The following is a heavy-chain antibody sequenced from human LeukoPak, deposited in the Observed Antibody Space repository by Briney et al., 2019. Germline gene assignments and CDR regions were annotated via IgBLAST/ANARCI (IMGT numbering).Heavy chain of an antibody. J-gene: IGHJ4*02. V-gene: IGHV1-8*01. CDR2: MNPNSGNT. Sequence: ASVKVSCKASGYTFTSYDINWVRQATGQGLEWMGWMNPNSGNTGYAQKFQGRVTMTRNTSISTAYMELSSLRSEDTAVYYCARGSLGYYDSSGKPDDYWGQGTLVTASS. D-gene: IGHD3-22*01. CDR1: GYTFTSYD. CDR3: ARGSLGYYDSSGKPDDY.